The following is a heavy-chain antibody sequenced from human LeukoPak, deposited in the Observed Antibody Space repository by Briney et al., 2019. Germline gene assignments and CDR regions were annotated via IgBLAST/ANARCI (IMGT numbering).Heavy chain of an antibody. CDR2: ISDSGGNT. Sequence: GGSLRLSCAASGFTFNTYAMSWVRQAPWERLQWVSGISDSGGNTYYADSVRGRFTISRDNSKNTLYLQMDSLRAEDTAVYYCARHRSSWLIDYWGQGTLVTVSS. CDR3: ARHRSSWLIDY. V-gene: IGHV3-23*01. CDR1: GFTFNTYA. J-gene: IGHJ4*02. D-gene: IGHD6-6*01.